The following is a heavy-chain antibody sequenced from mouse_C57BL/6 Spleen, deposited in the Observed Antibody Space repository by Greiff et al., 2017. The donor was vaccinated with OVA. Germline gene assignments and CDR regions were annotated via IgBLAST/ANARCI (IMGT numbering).Heavy chain of an antibody. V-gene: IGHV1-19*01. D-gene: IGHD2-3*01. J-gene: IGHJ1*03. CDR1: GYTFTDYY. CDR3: ARGRLLRYFDV. CDR2: INPYNGGT. Sequence: EVQLQQSGPVLVKPGASVKMSCKASGYTFTDYYMNWVKQSHGKSLEWIGVINPYNGGTSYNQKFKGKATLTVDKSSSTAYMELNSLTSEDSAVYYCARGRLLRYFDVWGTGTTVTVSS.